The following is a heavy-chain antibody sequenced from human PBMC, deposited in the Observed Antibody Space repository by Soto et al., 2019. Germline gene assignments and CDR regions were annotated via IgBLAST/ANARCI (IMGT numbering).Heavy chain of an antibody. CDR3: AKYLGDSSADDGAHY. Sequence: QVQLVESGGGVVQPGRSLRLSCAASGFTFSTYDMHWVRQAPGKGLEWVAVISSDGSSEDYADSVKGRFTISRDNSKNTLYVPMNSLIAEDTSVHYCAKYLGDSSADDGAHYWGQGTLVTVSS. V-gene: IGHV3-30*18. D-gene: IGHD6-25*01. CDR1: GFTFSTYD. CDR2: ISSDGSSE. J-gene: IGHJ4*02.